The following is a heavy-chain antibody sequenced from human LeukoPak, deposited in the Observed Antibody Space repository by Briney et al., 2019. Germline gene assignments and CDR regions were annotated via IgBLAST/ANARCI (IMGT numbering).Heavy chain of an antibody. J-gene: IGHJ4*02. CDR1: GGSISSNSYH. D-gene: IGHD3-22*01. V-gene: IGHV4-39*01. Sequence: PSETLSLTCTVSGGSISSNSYHWGWIRQPPGKGLEWIGSIYYSGSTYYNPSLKSRVTISIDTSTNQFSLKLSSVTAADTAVYYCARLAKRYYYDSSHLYYFDYWGQGTLVTVSS. CDR2: IYYSGST. CDR3: ARLAKRYYYDSSHLYYFDY.